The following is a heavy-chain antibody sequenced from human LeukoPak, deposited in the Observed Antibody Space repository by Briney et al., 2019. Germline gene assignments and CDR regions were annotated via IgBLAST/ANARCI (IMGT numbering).Heavy chain of an antibody. CDR3: ARAYSSSWYRANNWFDP. V-gene: IGHV3-11*01. J-gene: IGHJ5*02. CDR1: GGSFSGYY. Sequence: LSLTCAVYGGSFSGYYWSWIRQAPGKGLEWVSYISSSGSTIYYADSVKGRFTISRDNAKNSLYLQMNSLRAEDTAVYYCARAYSSSWYRANNWFDPWGQGTLVTVSS. D-gene: IGHD6-13*01. CDR2: ISSSGSTI.